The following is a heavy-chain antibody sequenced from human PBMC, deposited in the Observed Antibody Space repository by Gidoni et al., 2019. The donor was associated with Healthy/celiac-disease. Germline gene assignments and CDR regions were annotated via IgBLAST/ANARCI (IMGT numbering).Heavy chain of an antibody. J-gene: IGHJ6*02. CDR2: IYYSGST. V-gene: IGHV4-59*01. CDR3: ARANTRSVVNYYYYGMDV. Sequence: QVHLQESGPGLVKPSETLSLTCTVSGGSISSYYWSWIRQPPGKGLELIGYIYYSGSTNYNPSLKSRVTISVDTSKNQFSLKLSSVTAADTAVYYCARANTRSVVNYYYYGMDVWGQGTTVTVSS. D-gene: IGHD2-21*01. CDR1: GGSISSYY.